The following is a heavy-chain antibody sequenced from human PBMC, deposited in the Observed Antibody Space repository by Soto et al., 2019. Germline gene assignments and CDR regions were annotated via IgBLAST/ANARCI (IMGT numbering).Heavy chain of an antibody. J-gene: IGHJ4*02. D-gene: IGHD2-15*01. Sequence: EVQLVESGGGLVKPGGSLRLSCAASGFTFSNAWMSWVRQAPGKGLEWVGRIKSKTDGGTTDYAAPVKGRFTISRXDXKXXLYLQMNSLKTEDTAVYYCTTADFPDCSGGSCYSYWGQGTLVTVSS. CDR2: IKSKTDGGTT. CDR1: GFTFSNAW. V-gene: IGHV3-15*01. CDR3: TTADFPDCSGGSCYSY.